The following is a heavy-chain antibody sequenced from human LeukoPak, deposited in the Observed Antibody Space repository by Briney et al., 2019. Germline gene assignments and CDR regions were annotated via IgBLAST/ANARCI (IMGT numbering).Heavy chain of an antibody. J-gene: IGHJ4*02. D-gene: IGHD5-12*01. CDR1: GFTFSTYE. Sequence: GGSLRLSCAASGFTFSTYEMNWVRQAPGKGLEWVSYISSGGRNIYYADSVKGRFTLSRDDAKNSLYLQMNSLRAEDTAVYYCARKESGYDSFDYWGQGTLVTVTS. CDR3: ARKESGYDSFDY. V-gene: IGHV3-48*03. CDR2: ISSGGRNI.